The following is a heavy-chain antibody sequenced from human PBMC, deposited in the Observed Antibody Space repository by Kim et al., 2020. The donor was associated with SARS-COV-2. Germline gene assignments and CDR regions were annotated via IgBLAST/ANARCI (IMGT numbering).Heavy chain of an antibody. CDR3: ARVKGWRRGPNWFDP. Sequence: SETLSLTCAVYGGSFSGYYWSWIRQPPGKGLEWIGEINHSGSTNYNPSLKSRVTISVDTSKNQFSLKLSSVTAADTAVYYCARVKGWRRGPNWFDPWGQGTLVTVSS. D-gene: IGHD2-21*02. CDR2: INHSGST. V-gene: IGHV4-34*01. CDR1: GGSFSGYY. J-gene: IGHJ5*02.